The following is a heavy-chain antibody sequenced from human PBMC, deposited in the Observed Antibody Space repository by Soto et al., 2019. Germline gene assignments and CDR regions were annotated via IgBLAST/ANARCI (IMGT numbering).Heavy chain of an antibody. CDR3: AGSGYASYYYYGMDV. CDR2: IIPIFGTG. CDR1: GGTFSSYA. D-gene: IGHD3-22*01. Sequence: GASVKFSCKASGGTFSSYAISWVRQAPGQGLEWMGGIIPIFGTGNYAQKFQGRVTITADESTSTAYMELSSLRSEDTAVYYCAGSGYASYYYYGMDVWGQGTTVTVSS. J-gene: IGHJ6*02. V-gene: IGHV1-69*13.